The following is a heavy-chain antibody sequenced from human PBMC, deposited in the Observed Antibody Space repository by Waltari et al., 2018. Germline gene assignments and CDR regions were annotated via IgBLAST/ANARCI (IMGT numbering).Heavy chain of an antibody. CDR2: IYSGGST. Sequence: EVQLVETGGGSIQPGGSLRLSCAASGFTVSSNYMSWVSQAPGKGLEWVSVIYSGGSTYYAHYVKGRFTISRDNSKNTLYLQMNSLRAEDTAVYYCARDQITMFGVVWSWGQGTLVTVSS. CDR1: GFTVSSNY. J-gene: IGHJ5*02. V-gene: IGHV3-53*02. D-gene: IGHD3-3*01. CDR3: ARDQITMFGVVWS.